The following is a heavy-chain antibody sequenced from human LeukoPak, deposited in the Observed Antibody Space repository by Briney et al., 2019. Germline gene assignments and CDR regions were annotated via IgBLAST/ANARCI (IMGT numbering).Heavy chain of an antibody. Sequence: GASVKVSCKASGYTFTSYDINWVRQATGQGLEWMGWMNPNSGNTGYAQKFQGRVTITRNTSISTAYMELSSLRSEDTAVYYCARYPNRRDGYNYSNFDAFDIWGQGTMVTVSS. CDR2: MNPNSGNT. D-gene: IGHD5-24*01. CDR1: GYTFTSYD. CDR3: ARYPNRRDGYNYSNFDAFDI. V-gene: IGHV1-8*03. J-gene: IGHJ3*02.